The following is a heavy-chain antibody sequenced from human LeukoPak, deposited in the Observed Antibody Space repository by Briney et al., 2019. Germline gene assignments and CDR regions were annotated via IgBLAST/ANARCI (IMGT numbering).Heavy chain of an antibody. V-gene: IGHV1-69-2*01. J-gene: IGHJ3*02. CDR1: GYTFTDYY. CDR2: VDPEDGET. CDR3: ATGITIFGVVNAFDI. Sequence: ASVKVSCKVSGYTFTDYYMHWVQQAPGKGLEWMGLVDPEDGETIYAEKFQGRVTITADTSTDTAYMELSSPRSEDTAVYYCATGITIFGVVNAFDIWGQGTMVTVSS. D-gene: IGHD3-3*01.